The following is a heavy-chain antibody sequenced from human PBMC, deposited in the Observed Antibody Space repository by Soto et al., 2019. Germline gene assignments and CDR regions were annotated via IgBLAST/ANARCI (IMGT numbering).Heavy chain of an antibody. Sequence: QAQLVQSAAEARKPGASVKVSCKTSGYMFNSYGISWVRQAPGQGPEWMGWATTYNDDTDYVQKLQDRVTMTTDTSTSTGYMGLRSLRSDDTAVYYCARVVCAGFCRKTDSRIVKTDTWGQGTPVTVSS. J-gene: IGHJ5*02. CDR1: GYMFNSYG. D-gene: IGHD1-26*01. CDR3: ARVVCAGFCRKTDSRIVKTDT. CDR2: ATTYNDDT. V-gene: IGHV1-18*01.